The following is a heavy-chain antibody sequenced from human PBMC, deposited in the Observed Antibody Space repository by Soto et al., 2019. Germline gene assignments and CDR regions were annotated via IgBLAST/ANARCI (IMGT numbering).Heavy chain of an antibody. CDR3: ARDPLGRATIDY. V-gene: IGHV1-69*10. Sequence: ASVKVSCKASGGTFSSYAISWVRQAPGQGLEWMGGIIPILGIANYAQKFQGRVTITADKSTSTAYMELSSLRSEDTAVYYCARDPLGRATIDYWGQGTLVTVSS. D-gene: IGHD5-12*01. CDR1: GGTFSSYA. J-gene: IGHJ4*02. CDR2: IIPILGIA.